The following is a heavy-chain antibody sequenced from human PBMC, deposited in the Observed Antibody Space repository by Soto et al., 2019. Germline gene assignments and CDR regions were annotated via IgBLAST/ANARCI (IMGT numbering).Heavy chain of an antibody. D-gene: IGHD3-10*01. CDR1: GYTFTNYD. Sequence: QVHLVQSGAEVKKPGASVKVSCKASGYTFTNYDINWVRQAPGQGLEWMGWISTYTGNTNYAQKLQGRVTMTTYTSTSTAYMELRSLRSDDTAVYYCARGYYYGSGRHTPGGMDFWGQGTTVTVSS. CDR2: ISTYTGNT. CDR3: ARGYYYGSGRHTPGGMDF. V-gene: IGHV1-18*01. J-gene: IGHJ6*02.